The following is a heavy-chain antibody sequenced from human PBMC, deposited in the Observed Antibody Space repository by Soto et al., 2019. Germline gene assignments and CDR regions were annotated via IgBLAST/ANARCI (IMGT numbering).Heavy chain of an antibody. CDR1: GGSFSGYY. D-gene: IGHD6-19*01. J-gene: IGHJ4*02. Sequence: SETLSLTCAVYGGSFSGYYWSWIRQPPGKGLEWIGEINHSGSTNYNPSLKSRFTISVDTSKNQFSLKLSSVTAADTAVYYCARSEAGTHSDYWGQGTLVTVSS. CDR3: ARSEAGTHSDY. V-gene: IGHV4-34*01. CDR2: INHSGST.